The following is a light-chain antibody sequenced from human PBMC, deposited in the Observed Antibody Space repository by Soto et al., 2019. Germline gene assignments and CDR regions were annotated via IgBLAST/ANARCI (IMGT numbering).Light chain of an antibody. J-gene: IGKJ2*01. V-gene: IGKV3-20*01. CDR2: ATS. CDR3: QQYDTSARYI. CDR1: QDLNTRY. Sequence: IVLTQSPGTLSLSPGERATLSCRASQDLNTRYSAWYQQKRGQPPSLLIFATSTRASGIPDRFSGSGSGTDFTLTISRLEHEDSAVYFCQQYDTSARYIFGQGTSLDIK.